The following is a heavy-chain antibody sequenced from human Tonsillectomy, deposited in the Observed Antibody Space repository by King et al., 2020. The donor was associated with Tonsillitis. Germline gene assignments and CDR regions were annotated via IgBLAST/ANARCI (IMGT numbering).Heavy chain of an antibody. CDR2: ILYDGSNK. Sequence: QWQLVQSGGGVVQPGRSLRLSCAASGFTFSNYGMHWVRQAPGKGLEWVAVILYDGSNKYYADSVKGRFTISRDNSKNTLYLQMNSLRAEDTAVYYCAKDSDKYDFWNSYYYYAMDVWGQGTTVTVSS. V-gene: IGHV3-30*18. J-gene: IGHJ6*02. D-gene: IGHD3-3*01. CDR1: GFTFSNYG. CDR3: AKDSDKYDFWNSYYYYAMDV.